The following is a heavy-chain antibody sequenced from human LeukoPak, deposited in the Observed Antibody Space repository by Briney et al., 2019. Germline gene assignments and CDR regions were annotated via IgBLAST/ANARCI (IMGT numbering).Heavy chain of an antibody. J-gene: IGHJ4*02. CDR3: ARYYDRSGYWSTPHFDY. CDR2: IKYSGST. CDR1: GDSFSGISFY. V-gene: IGHV4-61*01. D-gene: IGHD3-22*01. Sequence: SETLSLTCTVSGDSFSGISFYWIWIRQPPGKGLNCIVYIKYSGSTNYNHSLKSRVTISVDTSKNQFSLKLSSVTAADTAVYCCARYYDRSGYWSTPHFDYWGQGTLVTVSS.